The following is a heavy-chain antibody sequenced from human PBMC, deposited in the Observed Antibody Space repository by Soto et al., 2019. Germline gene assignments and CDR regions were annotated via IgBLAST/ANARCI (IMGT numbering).Heavy chain of an antibody. CDR1: GYPFDTYG. CDR2: ISAYNGQT. CDR3: ARDPHEIWNSYFFDP. D-gene: IGHD2-21*01. V-gene: IGHV1-18*01. Sequence: QVQLVQSGAEVKKPGASVKVSCKASGYPFDTYGINWVRQAPGQRPEWMGWISAYNGQTDYAQNFQGRVTMATDTSTNTAYMELRNLRSDDTAVYYCARDPHEIWNSYFFDPWGPGTLVTVSS. J-gene: IGHJ5*02.